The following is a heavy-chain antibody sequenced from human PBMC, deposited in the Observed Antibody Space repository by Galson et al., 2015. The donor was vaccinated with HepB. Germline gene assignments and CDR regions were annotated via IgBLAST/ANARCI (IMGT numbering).Heavy chain of an antibody. J-gene: IGHJ6*02. CDR1: GYTFTSYG. Sequence: SVKVSCKASGYTFTSYGISWARQAPGQGLEWMGWISAYNGNTNYAQKLQGRVTMTADTSTSTAYMELRSLRSDDTAVYYCARDGPSKDIVVVVAAIHYYYGMDVWGQGTTVTVSS. V-gene: IGHV1-18*04. CDR2: ISAYNGNT. CDR3: ARDGPSKDIVVVVAAIHYYYGMDV. D-gene: IGHD2-15*01.